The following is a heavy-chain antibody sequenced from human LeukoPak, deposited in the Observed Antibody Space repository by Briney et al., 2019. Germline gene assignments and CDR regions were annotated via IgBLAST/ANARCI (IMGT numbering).Heavy chain of an antibody. V-gene: IGHV1-46*01. CDR2: INPSGGST. Sequence: ASVKVSCKASGYTFTSYYMHWVRQAPGQGLEWMGIINPSGGSTSYAQKFQGRVTMTRDTSTSTVYMELGSLRSEDTAVYYCARERYCSGGSCTNWFDPWGQGTLVTVSS. CDR3: ARERYCSGGSCTNWFDP. CDR1: GYTFTSYY. D-gene: IGHD2-15*01. J-gene: IGHJ5*02.